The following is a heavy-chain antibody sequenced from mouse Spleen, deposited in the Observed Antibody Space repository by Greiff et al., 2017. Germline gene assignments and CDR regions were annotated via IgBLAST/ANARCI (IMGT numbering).Heavy chain of an antibody. D-gene: IGHD4-1*01. J-gene: IGHJ2*01. V-gene: IGHV5-9-4*01. CDR3: ARTLTGGFDY. Sequence: EVMLVESGGGLVKPGGSLKLSCAASGFTFSSYAMSWVRQSPEKRLEWVAEISSGGSYTYYPDTVTGRFTISRDNAKNTLYLEMSSLRSEDTAMYYCARTLTGGFDYWGQGTTLTVSS. CDR2: ISSGGSYT. CDR1: GFTFSSYA.